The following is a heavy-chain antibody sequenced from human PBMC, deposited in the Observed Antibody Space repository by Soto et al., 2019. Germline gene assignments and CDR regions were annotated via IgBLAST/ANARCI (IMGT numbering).Heavy chain of an antibody. CDR1: GYSISSGYY. CDR3: ARGYSHYAH. D-gene: IGHD4-4*01. J-gene: IGHJ4*02. Sequence: SETLSLTCAVSGYSISSGYYWGWIRQPPGKGLEWIGSTYHSGSTYYNPSLKSRVTISVDTSKNQVSLTLTSVTAADTAVYYCARGYSHYAHWGRGTLVTVSS. CDR2: TYHSGST. V-gene: IGHV4-38-2*01.